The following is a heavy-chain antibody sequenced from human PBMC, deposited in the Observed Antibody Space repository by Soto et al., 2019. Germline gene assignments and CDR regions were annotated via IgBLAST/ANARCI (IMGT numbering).Heavy chain of an antibody. J-gene: IGHJ6*02. CDR2: IYPGDSDT. D-gene: IGHD5-18*01. V-gene: IGHV5-51*01. Sequence: PGESLKISCKGSGYSFTSYWIGWVRQMPGKGLEWMGIIYPGDSDTRYSPSFQGQVTISADKSISTAYLQWSSLKASDTAMYYCARPGYGYGPDDDYYGMDVWGQGTTVTVSS. CDR3: ARPGYGYGPDDDYYGMDV. CDR1: GYSFTSYW.